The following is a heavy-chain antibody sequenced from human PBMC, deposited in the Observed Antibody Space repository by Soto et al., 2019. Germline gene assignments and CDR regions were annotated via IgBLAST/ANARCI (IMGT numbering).Heavy chain of an antibody. CDR2: ISGSGGST. CDR3: AKDWGGGYYTSYFDY. J-gene: IGHJ4*02. D-gene: IGHD3-3*01. Sequence: GGSLRLSCAASGFTFSSYAMSWVRQAPGKGLEWVSAISGSGGSTYYADSVKGRFTISRDNSKNTLYLQMNSLRAEDTAVYYCAKDWGGGYYTSYFDYWGQGTLVTVSS. V-gene: IGHV3-23*01. CDR1: GFTFSSYA.